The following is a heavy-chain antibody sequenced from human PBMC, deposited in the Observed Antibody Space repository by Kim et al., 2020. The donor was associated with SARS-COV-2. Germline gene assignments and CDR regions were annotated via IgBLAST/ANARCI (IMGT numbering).Heavy chain of an antibody. V-gene: IGHV3-43*02. CDR1: GFTFVNYA. Sequence: GGSLRLSCAASGFTFVNYAMHWVRQVPGKGLEWVSLISGDGGRTYYAGSVRGRFTISRDNIKNSLYLQMNDLRIEDTALYYCARWDGVTTGYYDHVLDVWGQGTAVAVSS. CDR2: ISGDGGRT. D-gene: IGHD3-16*01. J-gene: IGHJ6*02. CDR3: ARWDGVTTGYYDHVLDV.